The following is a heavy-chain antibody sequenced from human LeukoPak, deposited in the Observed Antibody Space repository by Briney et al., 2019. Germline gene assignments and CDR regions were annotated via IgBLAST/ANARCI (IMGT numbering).Heavy chain of an antibody. D-gene: IGHD4-17*01. CDR3: ARGGGDYGDYGLFDY. J-gene: IGHJ4*02. CDR1: GGSFSGYY. V-gene: IGHV4-34*01. CDR2: INHSGST. Sequence: PSETLSLTCAVYGGSFSGYYWSWIRQPPGKGLEWIGEINHSGSTNYNPSPKSRVTISVDTSKNQFSLKLSSVTAADTAVYYCARGGGDYGDYGLFDYWGQGTLVTVSS.